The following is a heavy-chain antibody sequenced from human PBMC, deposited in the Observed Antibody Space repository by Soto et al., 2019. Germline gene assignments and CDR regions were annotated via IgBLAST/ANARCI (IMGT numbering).Heavy chain of an antibody. CDR3: ARSQGSSTSLEIYYYYYYGMDV. D-gene: IGHD2-2*01. Sequence: QVQLVQSGAEVKKPGSSVKVSCKDSGGTFGSNAISWVRQAPGQGLEWVGGIIPIPGTANYAQKFQGRVTIAADKSTSTAYMELSSLRSEDTAVYYCARSQGSSTSLEIYYYYYYGMDVWGQGTTVTVSS. V-gene: IGHV1-69*06. CDR2: IIPIPGTA. CDR1: GGTFGSNA. J-gene: IGHJ6*02.